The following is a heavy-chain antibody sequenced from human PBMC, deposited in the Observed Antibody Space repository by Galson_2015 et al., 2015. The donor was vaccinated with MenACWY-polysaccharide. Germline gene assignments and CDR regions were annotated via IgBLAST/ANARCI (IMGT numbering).Heavy chain of an antibody. J-gene: IGHJ4*02. CDR2: INTNTGNP. CDR3: ARDPKQKPTTVPTGRFDY. V-gene: IGHV7-4-1*02. CDR1: GYTFNTYA. D-gene: IGHD4-17*01. Sequence: SVKGSCKASGYTFNTYAMNWVRQAPGQGLEWVGGINTNTGNPTYAQGFTGRFVFSLDASVSTAYLQISSLKAEDTAVYYCARDPKQKPTTVPTGRFDYWGQGTLVTVSS.